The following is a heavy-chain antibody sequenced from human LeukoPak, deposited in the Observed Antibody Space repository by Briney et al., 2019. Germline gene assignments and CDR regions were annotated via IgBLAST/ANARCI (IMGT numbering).Heavy chain of an antibody. J-gene: IGHJ1*01. CDR3: AKDDDGGRFNH. CDR2: ISPRGAIT. CDR1: GFSFRSHG. V-gene: IGHV3-23*01. Sequence: GGSLRLSCAASGFSFRSHGMNWVRQAPGKGLEWVSGISPRGAITYYKDSVRGRFTISRDNFKNTLFLQLNSLRAEEPALYYCAKDDDGGRFNHSGQGTLVTVSS. D-gene: IGHD3-16*01.